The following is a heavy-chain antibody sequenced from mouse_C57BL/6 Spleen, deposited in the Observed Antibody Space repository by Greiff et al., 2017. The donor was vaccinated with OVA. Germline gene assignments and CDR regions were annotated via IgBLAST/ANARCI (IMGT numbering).Heavy chain of an antibody. V-gene: IGHV5-6*01. CDR1: GFTFSSYG. J-gene: IGHJ1*03. CDR3: ARQADYYGSSFWYFDV. D-gene: IGHD1-1*01. Sequence: EVQVVESGGDLVKPGGSLKLSCAASGFTFSSYGMSWVRQTPDKRLEWVATISSGGSYTYYPDSVKGRFTISRDNAKNTLYLQMSSLKSEDTAMYYCARQADYYGSSFWYFDVWGTGTTVTVSS. CDR2: ISSGGSYT.